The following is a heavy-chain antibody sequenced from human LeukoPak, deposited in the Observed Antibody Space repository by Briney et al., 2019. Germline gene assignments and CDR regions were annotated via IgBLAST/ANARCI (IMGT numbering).Heavy chain of an antibody. CDR1: GYTFTSCD. CDR3: ARARGYYEYYFDY. J-gene: IGHJ4*02. V-gene: IGHV1-8*01. CDR2: MNPNSGNT. D-gene: IGHD3-22*01. Sequence: ASVKVSCKASGYTFTSCDINWVRQATGQGLEWMGWMNPNSGNTGYAQKFQGRVTMTRNTSISTAYMELSSLRSEDTAVYYCARARGYYEYYFDYWGQGTLLTVSS.